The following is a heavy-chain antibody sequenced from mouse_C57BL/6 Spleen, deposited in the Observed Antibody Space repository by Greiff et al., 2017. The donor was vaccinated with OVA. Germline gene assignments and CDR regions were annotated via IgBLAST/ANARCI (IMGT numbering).Heavy chain of an antibody. D-gene: IGHD2-3*01. Sequence: VQLQQSGPVLARPGASVKMSCKTSGYTFTSYWMHWVKQRPGQGLEWIGAIYPGNSDTSYNQKFKGKAKLTAVTSASTAYMELSSLTNEDSAVYYCTSGGYYDWYFDVWGTGTTVTVSS. J-gene: IGHJ1*03. V-gene: IGHV1-5*01. CDR1: GYTFTSYW. CDR2: IYPGNSDT. CDR3: TSGGYYDWYFDV.